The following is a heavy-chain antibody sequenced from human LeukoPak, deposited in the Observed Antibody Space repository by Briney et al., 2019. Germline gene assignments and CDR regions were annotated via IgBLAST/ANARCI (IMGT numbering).Heavy chain of an antibody. J-gene: IGHJ6*02. Sequence: SETLSLTCTVSGGSISSGSYYWSWIRQPAGKGLEWIGRIYTSGSTNYNPSLKSRVTISVDTSKNQFSLKLSSVTAADTAVCYCARGGYGSGAHYHYGMDVWGQGTTVTVSS. V-gene: IGHV4-61*02. CDR3: ARGGYGSGAHYHYGMDV. D-gene: IGHD3-10*01. CDR2: IYTSGST. CDR1: GGSISSGSYY.